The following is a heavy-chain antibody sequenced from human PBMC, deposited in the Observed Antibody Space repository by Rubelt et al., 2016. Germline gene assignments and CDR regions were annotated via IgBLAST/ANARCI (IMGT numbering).Heavy chain of an antibody. Sequence: QVQLVQSGAEVKKPGASVKVSCKASGYTFTSYGISWVRQAPGQGLEWMGWISAYNGNTNYAQKRQGRGTMTTDKATRTAYIELRSLRSDDTAVYYCARDPLPVRGVIMTPTHWGQGTLVTVSS. J-gene: IGHJ4*02. D-gene: IGHD3-10*01. CDR1: GYTFTSYG. CDR3: ARDPLPVRGVIMTPTH. V-gene: IGHV1-18*01. CDR2: ISAYNGNT.